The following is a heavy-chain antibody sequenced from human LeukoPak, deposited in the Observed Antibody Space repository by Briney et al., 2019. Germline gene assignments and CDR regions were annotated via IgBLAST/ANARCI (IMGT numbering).Heavy chain of an antibody. CDR3: ARVHYYYDSSGYSANDY. D-gene: IGHD3-22*01. J-gene: IGHJ4*02. CDR1: GYTFTGYY. CDR2: INPNSGGT. V-gene: IGHV1-2*02. Sequence: ASVKVSCKASGYTFTGYYMHWVRQAPGQGLEWMGWINPNSGGTNYAQKFQGRVTMTRDTSISTAYMELSRLRSDDTAVYYCARVHYYYDSSGYSANDYWGQGTRVTVSS.